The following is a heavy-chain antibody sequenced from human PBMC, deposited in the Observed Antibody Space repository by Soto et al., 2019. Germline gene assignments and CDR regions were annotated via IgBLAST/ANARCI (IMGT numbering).Heavy chain of an antibody. D-gene: IGHD6-13*01. CDR3: ARSWRRIAPVFDY. J-gene: IGHJ4*02. V-gene: IGHV4-34*01. CDR1: GGSFSGYY. CDR2: INHSGST. Sequence: PSETLSLTCAVYGGSFSGYYWSWIRQPPGKGLEWIGEINHSGSTNYNPSLKSRVTISVDTSKNQFSLKLSSVTAADTAVYYCARSWRRIAPVFDYWGQGTLVTVSS.